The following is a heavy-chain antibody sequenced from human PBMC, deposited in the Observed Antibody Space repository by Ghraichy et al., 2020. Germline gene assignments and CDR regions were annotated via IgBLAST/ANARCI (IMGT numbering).Heavy chain of an antibody. Sequence: VGSLRLSCAASGFTFSGSAIHWVRQASGKGLEWVGRIRNKANNYATAYAASVKGRFTVSRDDSKNTAYLRMNRLKTEDTAVYYCASPYDFPYWYFDLWGRGTLVTVSS. CDR2: IRNKANNYAT. CDR1: GFTFSGSA. D-gene: IGHD5-12*01. V-gene: IGHV3-73*01. CDR3: ASPYDFPYWYFDL. J-gene: IGHJ2*01.